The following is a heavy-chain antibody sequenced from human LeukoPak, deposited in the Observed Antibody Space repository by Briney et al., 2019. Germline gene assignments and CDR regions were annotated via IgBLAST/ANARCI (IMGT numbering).Heavy chain of an antibody. Sequence: PSETLSLTCTVSGGSTSSSSYYWGWIRQPPGKGLEWIGSMYYRGSTYYNPPLKSRVSISVDTSKNQLSLELSSVTAADTAVYYCARSHVYGDYPELWGQGTLVTVSS. J-gene: IGHJ4*02. D-gene: IGHD4-17*01. V-gene: IGHV4-39*07. CDR3: ARSHVYGDYPEL. CDR1: GGSTSSSSYY. CDR2: MYYRGST.